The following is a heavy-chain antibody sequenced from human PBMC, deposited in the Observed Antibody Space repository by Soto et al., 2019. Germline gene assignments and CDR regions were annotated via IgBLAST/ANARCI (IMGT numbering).Heavy chain of an antibody. CDR3: AKEFGYSSSLYYYYYGMDV. CDR2: ISYDGSNK. J-gene: IGHJ6*02. CDR1: GFPFSSYG. Sequence: GGSLRLSCAASGFPFSSYGMHWVRQAPGKGLEWVAVISYDGSNKYYADSVKGRFTISRDNSKNTLYLQMNSLRAEDTAVYYCAKEFGYSSSLYYYYYGMDVWGQGTTVTVSS. V-gene: IGHV3-30*18. D-gene: IGHD6-13*01.